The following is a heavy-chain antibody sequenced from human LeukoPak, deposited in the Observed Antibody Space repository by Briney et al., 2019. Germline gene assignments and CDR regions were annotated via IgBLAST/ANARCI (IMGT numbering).Heavy chain of an antibody. V-gene: IGHV3-21*01. J-gene: IGHJ4*02. Sequence: GGSLRLSCAASGFTFSIYSMNWVRQAPGKGLEWVSSITSSSSYIYYADSVKGRFTISRDNAKNSLYLQMNSLRAEDTAVYYCARDRAALKVGATDYWGQGTLVTVSS. CDR2: ITSSSSYI. CDR1: GFTFSIYS. D-gene: IGHD1-26*01. CDR3: ARDRAALKVGATDY.